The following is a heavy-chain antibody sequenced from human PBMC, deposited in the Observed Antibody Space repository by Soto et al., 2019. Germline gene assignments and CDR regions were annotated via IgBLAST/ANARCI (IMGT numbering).Heavy chain of an antibody. D-gene: IGHD2-2*01. Sequence: SETLSLTCTVSGGSVSSGDHYWSWFRQPPGRGLEWIGYIFHSGSTYFTPSLMSRLSISVDTSKNQFSLRLSSVTAADTAVYYCARYYCSSTSCFLFDSWGQGTLVTVSS. CDR3: ARYYCSSTSCFLFDS. CDR1: GGSVSSGDHY. V-gene: IGHV4-30-4*01. J-gene: IGHJ4*02. CDR2: IFHSGST.